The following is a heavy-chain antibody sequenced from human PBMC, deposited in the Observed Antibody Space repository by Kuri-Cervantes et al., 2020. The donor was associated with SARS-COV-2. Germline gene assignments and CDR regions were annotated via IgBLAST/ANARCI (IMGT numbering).Heavy chain of an antibody. V-gene: IGHV4-34*01. Sequence: SETLSLTCAVYGGSFSGYYWSWIRQPPGKGLEWIGEINHSGSTNYNPSLKSRVTISVDTSKNQFSLQLNSVTPEDTAVYYCARDRGFGDFDYWGQGTLVTVSS. D-gene: IGHD3-3*01. CDR3: ARDRGFGDFDY. CDR2: INHSGST. J-gene: IGHJ4*02. CDR1: GGSFSGYY.